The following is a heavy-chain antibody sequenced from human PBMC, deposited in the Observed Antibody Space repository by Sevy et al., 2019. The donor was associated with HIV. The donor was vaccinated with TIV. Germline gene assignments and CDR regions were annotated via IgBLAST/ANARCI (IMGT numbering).Heavy chain of an antibody. J-gene: IGHJ4*02. CDR2: IGSSSNFI. D-gene: IGHD2-2*01. Sequence: AGSLRLSCAASGFTFSSYSINWVRQAPGKGLEWVSSIGSSSNFIYYADSVKGRFTISRDNAKNSLYLQMHSLRAEDTAVYYCARGEYCSSTTCSYFDYWGQGTLVTVSS. V-gene: IGHV3-21*01. CDR1: GFTFSSYS. CDR3: ARGEYCSSTTCSYFDY.